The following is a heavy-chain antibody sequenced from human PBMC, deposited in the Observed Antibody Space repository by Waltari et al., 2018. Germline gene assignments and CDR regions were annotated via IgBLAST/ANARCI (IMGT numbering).Heavy chain of an antibody. CDR2: IGSKAYGGTT. CDR3: TRGGINYYGSGSYFLDY. V-gene: IGHV3-49*04. Sequence: EVQLVESGGGLVQPGRSLRLSCTASGFTFGDYAMSWVRQAPGKGLEWVGFIGSKAYGGTTEYAASVKGRCTISRDDSKSIAYLQMNSLKTEDTAVYYCTRGGINYYGSGSYFLDYWGQGTLVTVSS. J-gene: IGHJ4*02. D-gene: IGHD3-10*01. CDR1: GFTFGDYA.